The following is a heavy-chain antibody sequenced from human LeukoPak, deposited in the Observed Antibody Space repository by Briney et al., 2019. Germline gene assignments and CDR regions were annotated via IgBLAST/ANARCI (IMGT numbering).Heavy chain of an antibody. V-gene: IGHV3-23*01. CDR3: AKDGYREGYGVPAAETPPGGNWFDP. J-gene: IGHJ5*02. D-gene: IGHD2-2*01. CDR2: ISGSGDST. Sequence: PGGSLRLSCVASGFTFSIYAMSWVRQAPGKGLEWVSGISGSGDSTYYADSVNGRLTITRDNSKNTLYVQMNSLRAEDTAAYYCAKDGYREGYGVPAAETPPGGNWFDPWDQGTLVTVSS. CDR1: GFTFSIYA.